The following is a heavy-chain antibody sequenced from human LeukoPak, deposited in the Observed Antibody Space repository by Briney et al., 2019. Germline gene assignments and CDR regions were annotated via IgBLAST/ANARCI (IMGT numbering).Heavy chain of an antibody. CDR2: ISYDGSDK. D-gene: IGHD3-9*01. CDR3: ARPARRYFDWLLGGGYVFDI. J-gene: IGHJ3*02. CDR1: GFTFSSYS. V-gene: IGHV3-30*03. Sequence: PGGSLRLSCAASGFTFSSYSMNWVRHAPEKGLEWVADISYDGSDKYYVDSVKGRFTISRDNSKNTLYLQMNSLRAEDTSVYFCARPARRYFDWLLGGGYVFDICGQGTMVTVS.